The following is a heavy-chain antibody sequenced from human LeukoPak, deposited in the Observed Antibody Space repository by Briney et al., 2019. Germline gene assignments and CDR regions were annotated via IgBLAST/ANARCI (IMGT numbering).Heavy chain of an antibody. J-gene: IGHJ6*03. Sequence: SVKVSCKASGGTFSSYAISWVRQAPGQGLEWMGRIIPILGIANYAQKFQGRVTITADKSTSTVYMELSSLTSDDTAVYYCASDPGNSPSYYYYYMDVWGEGTTVTVSS. CDR3: ASDPGNSPSYYYYYMDV. CDR1: GGTFSSYA. CDR2: IIPILGIA. D-gene: IGHD4-23*01. V-gene: IGHV1-69*04.